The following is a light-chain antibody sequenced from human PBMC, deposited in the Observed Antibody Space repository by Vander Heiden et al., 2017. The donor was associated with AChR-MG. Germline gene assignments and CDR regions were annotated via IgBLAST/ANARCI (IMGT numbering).Light chain of an antibody. CDR3: QQYGRSSIT. V-gene: IGKV3-20*01. Sequence: EIVLTQSPGTLSLSQGERATLSCRASQSISSSNLAWYQQKPGQAPRLLIYAASSRATGIPDRFSGSGSGTEFTLTISRLEPEDFAVYYCQQYGRSSITFGQGTRLEIK. CDR1: QSISSSN. CDR2: AAS. J-gene: IGKJ5*01.